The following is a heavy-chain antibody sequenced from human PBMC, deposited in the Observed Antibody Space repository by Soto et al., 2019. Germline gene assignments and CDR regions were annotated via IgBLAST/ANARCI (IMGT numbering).Heavy chain of an antibody. V-gene: IGHV4-34*01. CDR3: ARESHDILTGPPWVWYFDL. J-gene: IGHJ2*01. Sequence: QVQLQQWGAGPLRPLETLSLTCGVSGGSFSGYYWAWIRQSPGKGLEWIGEINDRGSINYNPSLKSRVSISGDAAKTHYSLTLMSVRAAHTAVYYRARESHDILTGPPWVWYFDLWGRGTLVTVSS. CDR2: INDRGSI. CDR1: GGSFSGYY. D-gene: IGHD3-9*01.